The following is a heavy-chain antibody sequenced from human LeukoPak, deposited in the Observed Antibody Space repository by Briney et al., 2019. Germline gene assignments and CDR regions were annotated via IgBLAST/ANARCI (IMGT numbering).Heavy chain of an antibody. D-gene: IGHD2-2*01. J-gene: IGHJ3*02. CDR2: INPSGGST. CDR3: ARVTDCSSTSCPGDDAFDI. Sequence: ASVKVSCKASGYTFTSYGISWVRQAPGQGLEWMGIINPSGGSTSYAQKFQGRVTMTRDTSTSTVYMELSSLRSEDTAVYYCARVTDCSSTSCPGDDAFDIWGQGTMVTVSS. V-gene: IGHV1-46*01. CDR1: GYTFTSYG.